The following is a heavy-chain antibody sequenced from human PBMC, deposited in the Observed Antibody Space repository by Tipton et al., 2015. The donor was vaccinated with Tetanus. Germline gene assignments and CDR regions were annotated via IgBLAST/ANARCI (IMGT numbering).Heavy chain of an antibody. CDR1: GFTFSDYG. CDR2: ISGSGVQT. V-gene: IGHV3-23*01. D-gene: IGHD5-18*01. J-gene: IGHJ4*02. CDR3: RAGSWL. Sequence: SLRLSCAASGFTFSDYGMSWVRQAPGKGLEWVSSISGSGVQTNYADSVKGRFTISRDNAKNSLFLQMTSLRAEGTAMYYCRAGSWLGGPGTLVTVSS.